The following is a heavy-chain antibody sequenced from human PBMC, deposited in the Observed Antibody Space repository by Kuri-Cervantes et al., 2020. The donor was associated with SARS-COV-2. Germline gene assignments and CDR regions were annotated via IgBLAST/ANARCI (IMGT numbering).Heavy chain of an antibody. Sequence: ASVKVSCKTSGYIVTGYYMHWVRQAPGQGLEWMGWINPNSGGTNYAQKFQGRVTMTRDTSISTAYMELSRLRSDDTAVYYCARGITIFGVAYYYYGMDVWGQGTTVTVSS. J-gene: IGHJ6*02. D-gene: IGHD3-3*01. V-gene: IGHV1-2*02. CDR2: INPNSGGT. CDR1: GYIVTGYY. CDR3: ARGITIFGVAYYYYGMDV.